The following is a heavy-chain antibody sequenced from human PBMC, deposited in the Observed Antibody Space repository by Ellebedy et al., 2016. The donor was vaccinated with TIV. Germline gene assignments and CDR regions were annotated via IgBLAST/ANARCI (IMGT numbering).Heavy chain of an antibody. D-gene: IGHD1-26*01. CDR2: ISYDGSNK. CDR3: APHSGIDY. V-gene: IGHV3-30-3*02. J-gene: IGHJ4*02. CDR1: GFTFSSYA. Sequence: GGSLRLXXAASGFTFSSYAMHWVRQAPGKGLEWVAVISYDGSNKYYADSVKGRFTISRDNSKNTLYLQMNSLRAEDTAVYYCAPHSGIDYWGQGTLVTVSS.